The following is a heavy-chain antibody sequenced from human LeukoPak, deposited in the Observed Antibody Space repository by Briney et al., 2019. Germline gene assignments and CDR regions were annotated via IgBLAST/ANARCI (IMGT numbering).Heavy chain of an antibody. V-gene: IGHV4-59*08. CDR3: ARHELSSNWCPAFLDY. Sequence: SETLSLTCTVSGASISSYYWSWIRQLPGKGLEWIGYIYYNGRTKYNPSLKSRVTISVDTSKNQFSLKMSSVTAADTAVYYCARHELSSNWCPAFLDYWGQGTLVTVSS. CDR2: IYYNGRT. CDR1: GASISSYY. D-gene: IGHD3-10*01. J-gene: IGHJ4*02.